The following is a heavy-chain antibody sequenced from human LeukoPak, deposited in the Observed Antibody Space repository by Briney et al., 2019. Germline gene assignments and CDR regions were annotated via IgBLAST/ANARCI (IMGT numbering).Heavy chain of an antibody. CDR3: ARENYYAGSDSPSASAPVDN. CDR1: GYTFTSFG. D-gene: IGHD3-10*01. J-gene: IGHJ4*02. Sequence: ASVKVSCKASGYTFTSFGISWVRQAPGQGPEWMGWISAYNGDTNYAQNFQGRVTMTRDTSTSTVYMELRSLRSDDTAVYYCARENYYAGSDSPSASAPVDNFGQGTLVTVSS. V-gene: IGHV1-18*01. CDR2: ISAYNGDT.